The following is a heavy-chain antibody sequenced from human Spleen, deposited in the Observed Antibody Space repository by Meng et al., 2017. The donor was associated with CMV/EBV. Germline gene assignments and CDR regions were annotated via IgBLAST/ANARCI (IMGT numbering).Heavy chain of an antibody. J-gene: IGHJ4*02. CDR1: GFDFPTYA. D-gene: IGHD2-2*01. Sequence: GESLKISCAASGFDFPTYAMHWVRQAPGKGLEWVAVMSHDGTNKYYADSVKGRFTISRDNSKNTLYLQMNSLRVEDTGVYYCARGPYGPLPSAMEIDYWGLGILVTVSS. V-gene: IGHV3-30*04. CDR2: MSHDGTNK. CDR3: ARGPYGPLPSAMEIDY.